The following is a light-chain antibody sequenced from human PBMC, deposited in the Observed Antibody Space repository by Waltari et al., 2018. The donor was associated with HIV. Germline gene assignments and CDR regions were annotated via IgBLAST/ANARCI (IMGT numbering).Light chain of an antibody. CDR2: EVT. Sequence: QSALTQPPSASGSPGQSVTLSCTGTNSDIGTYDYVSWYQQHPGKAPKLVISEVTSRPSGFSDRFSGSKSGNTAFLTVSGLQAEDEADYYCSSFANRDGFYVLFGGGTRLTVL. J-gene: IGLJ2*01. CDR1: NSDIGTYDY. CDR3: SSFANRDGFYVL. V-gene: IGLV2-8*01.